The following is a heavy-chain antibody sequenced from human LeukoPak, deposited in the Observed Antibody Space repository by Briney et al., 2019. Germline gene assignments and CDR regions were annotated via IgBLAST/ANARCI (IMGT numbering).Heavy chain of an antibody. V-gene: IGHV4-61*02. CDR1: GGSISSGSYY. Sequence: PSQTLSLTCTVSGGSISSGSYYWSWIRQPAGKGLEWIGRIYTCGSTNYNPSLKSRVTISVDTSKNQFSLKLSSVTAADTAVYYCARSVGVVIPSPFDYWGQGTLVTVSS. CDR3: ARSVGVVIPSPFDY. D-gene: IGHD3-3*01. CDR2: IYTCGST. J-gene: IGHJ4*02.